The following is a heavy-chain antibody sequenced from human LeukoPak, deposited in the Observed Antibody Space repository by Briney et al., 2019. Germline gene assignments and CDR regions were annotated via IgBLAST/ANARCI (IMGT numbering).Heavy chain of an antibody. Sequence: ASVKVSCKASGYTFTSYDINWVRQATGQGLEWMGWMNPNSGNTGCAQKFQGRVTMTRNTSISTAYMELSSLRSEDTAVYYCARGRYFDWLGSYNWFDPWGQGTLVTVSS. J-gene: IGHJ5*02. CDR2: MNPNSGNT. CDR3: ARGRYFDWLGSYNWFDP. V-gene: IGHV1-8*01. CDR1: GYTFTSYD. D-gene: IGHD3-9*01.